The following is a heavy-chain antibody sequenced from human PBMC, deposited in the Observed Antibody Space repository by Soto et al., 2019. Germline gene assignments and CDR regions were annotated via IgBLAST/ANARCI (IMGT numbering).Heavy chain of an antibody. Sequence: GGSLRLSCAASGFTFSSYAMSWVRQAPGKGLEWVSAISGSGGSTYYADSVKGRFTISRDNSKNTLYLQMNGLRAEDTSLYYCAKGRSYYYYYGVDVWGQGTTVTVSS. CDR2: ISGSGGST. CDR1: GFTFSSYA. CDR3: AKGRSYYYYYGVDV. V-gene: IGHV3-23*01. J-gene: IGHJ6*02.